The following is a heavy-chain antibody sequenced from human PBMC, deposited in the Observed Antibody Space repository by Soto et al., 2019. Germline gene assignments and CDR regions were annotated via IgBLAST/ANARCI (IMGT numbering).Heavy chain of an antibody. D-gene: IGHD6-13*01. CDR1: GFTFSDHY. Sequence: EVQLVESGGGLVQPGGSLRLSCAASGFTFSDHYMDWVRQAPGKGLEWVGRTRNKANSYTTEYAASVKGRFTISRDDSKNSLYLQMNSLKTEDTAVYYCASLILSAAGHEPRYYYCMYVWGQGTTVTVSS. CDR2: TRNKANSYTT. V-gene: IGHV3-72*01. CDR3: ASLILSAAGHEPRYYYCMYV. J-gene: IGHJ6*02.